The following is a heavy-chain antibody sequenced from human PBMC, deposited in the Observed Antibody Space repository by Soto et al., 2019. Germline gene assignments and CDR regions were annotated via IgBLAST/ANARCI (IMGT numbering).Heavy chain of an antibody. D-gene: IGHD2-15*01. CDR2: ISGGGGST. CDR3: AKDRGPPWGNRYIVGVVAALDAFDI. Sequence: GGSLRLSCAASGFTFSSYAMSWVRQAPGKGLEWVSAISGGGGSTYYADSVKGRFTISRDNSKNTLYLQMNSLRAEDTAVYNCAKDRGPPWGNRYIVGVVAALDAFDIWGQGTMVTVSS. J-gene: IGHJ3*02. V-gene: IGHV3-23*01. CDR1: GFTFSSYA.